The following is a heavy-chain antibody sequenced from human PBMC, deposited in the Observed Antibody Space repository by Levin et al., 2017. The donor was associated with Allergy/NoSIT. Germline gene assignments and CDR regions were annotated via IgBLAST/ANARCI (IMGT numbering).Heavy chain of an antibody. J-gene: IGHJ4*02. CDR1: GFTFSSYW. Sequence: LSLTCAASGFTFSSYWMHWVRQTPGKGLVWVSRMNSDGSSTSYADSVKGRFTISRDNAKNTLYLQMNSLRAEDTAVYYCARWGGVGATSRFDYWGQGTLVTVSS. CDR3: ARWGGVGATSRFDY. V-gene: IGHV3-74*01. CDR2: MNSDGSST. D-gene: IGHD1-26*01.